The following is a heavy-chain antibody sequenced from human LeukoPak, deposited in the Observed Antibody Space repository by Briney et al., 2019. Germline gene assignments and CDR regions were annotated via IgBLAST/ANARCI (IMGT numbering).Heavy chain of an antibody. CDR3: AREIEQWLVTLDYYYYMDV. J-gene: IGHJ6*03. Sequence: GGSLRLSCAASGFTFSSYSMNWVRQAPGKGLEWVSSISSSSSYIYYADSVKGRFTISRDNAKNSLYLQMNSLGAEDTAVYYCAREIEQWLVTLDYYYYMDVWGKGTTVTISS. CDR1: GFTFSSYS. V-gene: IGHV3-21*01. CDR2: ISSSSSYI. D-gene: IGHD6-19*01.